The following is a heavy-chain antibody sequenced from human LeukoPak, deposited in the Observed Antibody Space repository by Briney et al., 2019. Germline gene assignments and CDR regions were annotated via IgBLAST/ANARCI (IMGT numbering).Heavy chain of an antibody. Sequence: SGGSLRLSCVASGFTFSVYSMNWVRQSPGKGLEWVSYISSTSSPIYYTGSVKGRFTISRDNAKNSLYLQMNSLRVEDTAVYYCVRDVLSGPLWGPGTMVAVSS. J-gene: IGHJ3*01. CDR2: ISSTSSPI. V-gene: IGHV3-48*01. D-gene: IGHD3-16*02. CDR3: VRDVLSGPL. CDR1: GFTFSVYS.